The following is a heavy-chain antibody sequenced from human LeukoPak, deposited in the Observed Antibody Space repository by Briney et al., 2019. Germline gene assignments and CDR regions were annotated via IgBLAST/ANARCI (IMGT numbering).Heavy chain of an antibody. CDR3: ARDMGSSSWLDP. J-gene: IGHJ5*02. V-gene: IGHV3-33*01. CDR2: IWYDGSNK. CDR1: GFTFSGYG. Sequence: PGMSLRLSCAASGFTFSGYGMHWVRQAPGKGLEWVADIWYDGSNKYYADSVKGRFTISRDNSKNTLYLQLNSLRAEDTAVYYCARDMGSSSWLDPWGQGTLVTVSS. D-gene: IGHD6-13*01.